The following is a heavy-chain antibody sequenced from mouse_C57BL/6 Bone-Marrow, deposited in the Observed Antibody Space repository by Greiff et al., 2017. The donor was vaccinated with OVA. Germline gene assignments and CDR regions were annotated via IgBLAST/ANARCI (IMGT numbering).Heavy chain of an antibody. CDR2: ISDGGSYT. CDR3: ARDYYGHAMDY. J-gene: IGHJ4*01. Sequence: EVHLVESGGGLVKPGGSLKLSCAASGFTFSSYAMSWVRQTPEKRLEWVATISDGGSYTYYPDNVKGRFTISRDNAKNNLYLQMSHLKSEDTAMYYCARDYYGHAMDYLGQGTSVTVSS. D-gene: IGHD2-1*01. V-gene: IGHV5-4*01. CDR1: GFTFSSYA.